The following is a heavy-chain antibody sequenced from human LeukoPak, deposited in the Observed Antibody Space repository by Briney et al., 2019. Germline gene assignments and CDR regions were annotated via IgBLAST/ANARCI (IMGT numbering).Heavy chain of an antibody. CDR1: VFTFSNYA. CDR3: AKGLKTAVGPYKGYHYYMDV. CDR2: INDRGIAT. D-gene: IGHD5-18*01. V-gene: IGHV3-23*01. Sequence: GGCLRLSCGASVFTFSNYAMSWVRQAPGKGLEWVSTINDRGIATYYADSVKGRFTISRDNSKNTLSLQVSSLRAEDTAIYYCAKGLKTAVGPYKGYHYYMDVWGKGTTVTVSS. J-gene: IGHJ6*03.